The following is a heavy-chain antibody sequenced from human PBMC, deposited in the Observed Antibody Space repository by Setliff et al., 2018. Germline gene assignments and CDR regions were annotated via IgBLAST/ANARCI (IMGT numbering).Heavy chain of an antibody. CDR3: AKHRSYFDY. CDR2: IYHSGGT. J-gene: IGHJ4*02. V-gene: IGHV4-38-2*02. Sequence: SETLSLTCTASGYSISNDYFWGWIRQPPGKGLEWIGSIYHSGGTSYYPSLKSRVTISVDTSKNQFSLNLSSVTAADTAVYYCAKHRSYFDYWGQGTLVTVSS. CDR1: GYSISNDYF.